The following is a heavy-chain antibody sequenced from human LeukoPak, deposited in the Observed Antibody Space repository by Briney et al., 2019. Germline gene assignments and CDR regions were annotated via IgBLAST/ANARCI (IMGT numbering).Heavy chain of an antibody. V-gene: IGHV3-74*01. CDR2: INTDGSST. J-gene: IGHJ6*02. CDR1: GFTFNSYW. Sequence: GGSLRLSCAASGFTFNSYWMHWVGQAPGKGLVWVSRINTDGSSTSYADSVKGRFTISRDNAKNTLYLQMSSLRAEDTAVYYCAREHVDTAMEPPYYYYGMDVWGPGTTVAVSS. D-gene: IGHD5-18*01. CDR3: AREHVDTAMEPPYYYYGMDV.